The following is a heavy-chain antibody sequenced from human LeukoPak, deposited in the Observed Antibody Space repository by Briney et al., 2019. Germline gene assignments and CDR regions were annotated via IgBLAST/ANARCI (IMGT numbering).Heavy chain of an antibody. J-gene: IGHJ4*02. CDR1: GGSFSGYY. D-gene: IGHD3-10*01. V-gene: IGHV4-34*01. CDR2: INHSGST. Sequence: SETLSLTCAVYGGSFSGYYGSWIRQPPGKGLEWIGKINHSGSTNYNPSLKSRVTISVDTSKKQFSLKLSSVTAADTAVYYCARGVDFYGVWGQGTLVTVSS. CDR3: ARGVDFYGV.